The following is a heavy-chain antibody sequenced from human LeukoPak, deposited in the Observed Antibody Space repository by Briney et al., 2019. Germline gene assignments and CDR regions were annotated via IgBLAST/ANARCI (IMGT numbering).Heavy chain of an antibody. CDR2: ITSSGSYI. V-gene: IGHV3-21*04. CDR3: ARAKPKNMVRGLIMRRESRYYFDY. CDR1: AFSFSNYN. J-gene: IGHJ4*02. Sequence: GGSLRLSCAASAFSFSNYNMNWVRQAPGKGLEWVSSITSSGSYIYYADSVKGRFTISRDNSKSTLYIQMNSLRAEDTAVYYCARAKPKNMVRGLIMRRESRYYFDYWGQGTLVTVSS. D-gene: IGHD3-10*01.